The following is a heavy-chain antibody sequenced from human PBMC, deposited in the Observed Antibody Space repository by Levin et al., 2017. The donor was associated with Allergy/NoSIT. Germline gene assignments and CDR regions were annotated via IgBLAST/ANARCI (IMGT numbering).Heavy chain of an antibody. CDR3: ARGTTYIVVVPAAINFDY. CDR1: GYTFTSYY. J-gene: IGHJ4*02. CDR2: INPSGGST. D-gene: IGHD2-2*01. Sequence: ASVKVSCKASGYTFTSYYMHWVRQAPGQGLEWMGIINPSGGSTSYAQKFQGRVTMTRDTSTSTVYMELSSLRSEDTAVYYCARGTTYIVVVPAAINFDYWGQGTLVTVSS. V-gene: IGHV1-46*01.